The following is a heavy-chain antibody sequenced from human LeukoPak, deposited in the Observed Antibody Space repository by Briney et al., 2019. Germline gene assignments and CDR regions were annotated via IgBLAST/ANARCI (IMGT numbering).Heavy chain of an antibody. J-gene: IGHJ5*01. D-gene: IGHD2-15*01. V-gene: IGHV4-61*02. CDR1: GDSISSGSYY. Sequence: SETLSLTCTVSGDSISSGSYYWSWIRQPAGKGLEWIGRSYTSGSTNYNPSLKSRVTISIDTSKNQISLKLSSVTAADTAVYYWGRGLGAVGGGDYWGRGPRVPLSWG. CDR2: SYTSGST. CDR3: GRGLGAVGGGDYWGRGPRVPLS.